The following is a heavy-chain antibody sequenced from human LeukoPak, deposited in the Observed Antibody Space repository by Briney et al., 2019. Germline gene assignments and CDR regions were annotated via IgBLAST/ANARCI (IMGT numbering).Heavy chain of an antibody. J-gene: IGHJ4*02. CDR2: INHSGST. D-gene: IGHD1-26*01. Sequence: SETLSLTCAVSGGSISTSYWNRIRQPPGKGLEWIGEINHSGSTNYNPSLESRVTISVDTSKNQFSLKLSSVTAADTAVHYCARLASGRFFDYWGQGTLVTVSS. CDR1: GGSISTSY. CDR3: ARLASGRFFDY. V-gene: IGHV4-34*01.